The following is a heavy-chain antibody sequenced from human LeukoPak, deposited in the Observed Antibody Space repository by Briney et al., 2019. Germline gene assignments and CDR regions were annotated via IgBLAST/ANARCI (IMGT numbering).Heavy chain of an antibody. CDR1: GYTFSSYG. CDR2: INTNTGNP. V-gene: IGHV7-4-1*02. Sequence: ASVKVSCKPSGYTFSSYGVSWVRQAPGQGLEWMGWINTNTGNPTYAQGFTGRFVFSLDTSVSTAYLQISSLKAEDTAVYYCARASRGSRDSSGYYDDYWGQGTLVTVSS. J-gene: IGHJ4*02. CDR3: ARASRGSRDSSGYYDDY. D-gene: IGHD3-22*01.